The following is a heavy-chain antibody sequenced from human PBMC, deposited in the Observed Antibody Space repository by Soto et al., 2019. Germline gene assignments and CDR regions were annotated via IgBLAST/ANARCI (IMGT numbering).Heavy chain of an antibody. CDR2: IYYSGST. V-gene: IGHV4-59*01. J-gene: IGHJ5*02. Sequence: KPSETLSLTCTVSGGSISSYYWSWIRQPPGKGLEWIGYIYYSGSTNYNPSLKSRVTISVDTSKNQFSLKLSSVTAADTAVYYCARGSYDFWSGYWFDPWGQGTLVTVSS. CDR3: ARGSYDFWSGYWFDP. D-gene: IGHD3-3*01. CDR1: GGSISSYY.